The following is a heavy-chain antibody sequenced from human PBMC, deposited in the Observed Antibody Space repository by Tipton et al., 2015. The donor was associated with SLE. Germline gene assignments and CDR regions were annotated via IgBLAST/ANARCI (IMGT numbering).Heavy chain of an antibody. D-gene: IGHD3-22*01. J-gene: IGHJ6*02. CDR1: GFSFSSYE. V-gene: IGHV3-48*03. CDR3: ARELLPLYGMDV. CDR2: ISITGDSV. Sequence: SLRLSCAASGFSFSSYEMNWVRQAPGKGLEWISHISITGDSVYYAESLKARFTISRDNAKNSLFLQMNSLRAEDTAVYYCARELLPLYGMDVWGQGTTVTVSS.